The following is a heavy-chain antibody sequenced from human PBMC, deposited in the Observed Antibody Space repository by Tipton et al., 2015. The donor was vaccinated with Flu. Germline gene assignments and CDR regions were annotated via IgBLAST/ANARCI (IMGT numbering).Heavy chain of an antibody. V-gene: IGHV4-38-2*02. D-gene: IGHD5-18*01. J-gene: IGHJ6*02. CDR1: GYSISSGYY. Sequence: TLSLTCTVSGYSISSGYYWGWIRQPPGKGLEWIGSIYHSGSTYYNPSLKSRVTISVDTSKNQFSLKLRSVTAADTAVYYCARDLGIQLSYYYGMDVWGQGTTVTVSS. CDR3: ARDLGIQLSYYYGMDV. CDR2: IYHSGST.